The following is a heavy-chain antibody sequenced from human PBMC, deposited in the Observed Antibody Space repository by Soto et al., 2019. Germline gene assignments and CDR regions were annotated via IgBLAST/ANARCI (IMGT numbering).Heavy chain of an antibody. J-gene: IGHJ3*02. V-gene: IGHV1-18*01. D-gene: IGHD2-15*01. CDR2: ISAYNGNT. Sequence: VKVSCKASGYTFTSYGISWVRQAPGQGLEWMGWISAYNGNTNYAQKLQGRVTMTTDTSTSTAYMELRSLRSGDTAVYYCAREPVVAATKAFDIWGQGTMVTVSS. CDR1: GYTFTSYG. CDR3: AREPVVAATKAFDI.